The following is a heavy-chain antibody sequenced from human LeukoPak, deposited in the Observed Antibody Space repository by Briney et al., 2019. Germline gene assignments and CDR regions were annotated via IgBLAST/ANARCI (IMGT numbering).Heavy chain of an antibody. D-gene: IGHD3-10*01. CDR2: IDPRDSYT. Sequence: GESLKISCKGSGYSFTSYWISWVRQMPGKGLEWMGRIDPRDSYTNYSPSFQGQVTISADKSISTAYLQWSSLKASDTAMYYCARRGPTRSNARDAFDIWGQGTMVTVSS. J-gene: IGHJ3*02. CDR1: GYSFTSYW. CDR3: ARRGPTRSNARDAFDI. V-gene: IGHV5-10-1*04.